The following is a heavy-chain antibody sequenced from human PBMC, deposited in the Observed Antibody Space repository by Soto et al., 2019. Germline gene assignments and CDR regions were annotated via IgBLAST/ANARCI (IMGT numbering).Heavy chain of an antibody. CDR3: ARRYGGNFDY. Sequence: SETLSLTCTVSGDSISSYYWSWIRQPPGRGLEYIGYVFYSGTTNYNPSLKRRVTISIDTSKNQFSLKLSSVTTADTAVYYCARRYGGNFDYWGQGTLVTVSS. J-gene: IGHJ4*02. D-gene: IGHD3-16*01. V-gene: IGHV4-59*01. CDR2: VFYSGTT. CDR1: GDSISSYY.